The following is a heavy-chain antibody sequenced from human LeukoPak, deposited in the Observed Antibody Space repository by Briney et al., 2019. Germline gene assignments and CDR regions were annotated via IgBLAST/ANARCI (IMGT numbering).Heavy chain of an antibody. J-gene: IGHJ4*02. CDR3: ARRRGYSYGFGY. CDR1: GGSSSGYY. CDR2: INHSGST. Sequence: SETLSLTCAVYGGSSSGYYWSWIRQPPGKGLEWIGEINHSGSTNYNPSLKSRVTISVDTSKNQFSLKLSSVTAADTAVYYCARRRGYSYGFGYWGQGTLVTVSS. V-gene: IGHV4-34*01. D-gene: IGHD5-18*01.